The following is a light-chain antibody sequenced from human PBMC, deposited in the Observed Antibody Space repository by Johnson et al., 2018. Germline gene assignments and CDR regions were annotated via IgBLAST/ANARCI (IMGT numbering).Light chain of an antibody. Sequence: QSVLTQPPSVSAAPGQKVTISCSGSSSNIGNNYVSWYQQLPGTAPKLLIYENNKRPSGIPDRFSGSKSGTSAPLGITGLQPGDEADHYRGPWDSSLRAGNVFRTGTKVTVL. CDR1: SSNIGNNY. V-gene: IGLV1-51*02. CDR3: GPWDSSLRAGNV. J-gene: IGLJ1*01. CDR2: ENN.